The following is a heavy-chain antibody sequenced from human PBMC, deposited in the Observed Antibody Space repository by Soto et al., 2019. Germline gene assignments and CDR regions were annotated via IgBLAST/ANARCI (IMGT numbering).Heavy chain of an antibody. V-gene: IGHV1-18*01. CDR1: GYTFTSYG. Sequence: QVQLVQSGAEVKKPGASVKVSCKASGYTFTSYGISWVRQAPGQGLEWMGWISAYNGNTNYAQKLQGRVTMTTDTSTSRAYMELRGLRSDDTAVYYCARDRTPEQWLPTYFGYWGQGTLVTVSS. D-gene: IGHD6-19*01. CDR2: ISAYNGNT. J-gene: IGHJ4*02. CDR3: ARDRTPEQWLPTYFGY.